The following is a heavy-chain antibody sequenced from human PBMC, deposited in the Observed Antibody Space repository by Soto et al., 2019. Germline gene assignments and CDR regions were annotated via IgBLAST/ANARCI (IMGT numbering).Heavy chain of an antibody. V-gene: IGHV4-34*01. CDR2: INHSGST. CDR1: GGSFSGYY. D-gene: IGHD2-15*01. J-gene: IGHJ5*02. Sequence: PSETLSLTCAVYGGSFSGYYWSWIRQPPGKGLEWIGEINHSGSTNYNPSLKSRVTISVDTSKNQFSLKLSSATAADTAVYYCARHKRIVVVAYNWFDPWGQGTLVTVSS. CDR3: ARHKRIVVVAYNWFDP.